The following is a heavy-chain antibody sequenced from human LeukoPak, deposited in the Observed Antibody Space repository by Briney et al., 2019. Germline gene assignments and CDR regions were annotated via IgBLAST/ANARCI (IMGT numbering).Heavy chain of an antibody. Sequence: PGGSLRHSCAASGFTFSSYWMSWVRQAPGKGLEWVANIKQDGSEKYYVDSVKGRFTISRDNAKNSLYLQMNSLRAEDTAVYYCARVGEFVYCSGGSCYKNYYYNRDVGGKGTTVTVSS. D-gene: IGHD2-15*01. CDR1: GFTFSSYW. J-gene: IGHJ6*03. V-gene: IGHV3-7*01. CDR3: ARVGEFVYCSGGSCYKNYYYNRDV. CDR2: IKQDGSEK.